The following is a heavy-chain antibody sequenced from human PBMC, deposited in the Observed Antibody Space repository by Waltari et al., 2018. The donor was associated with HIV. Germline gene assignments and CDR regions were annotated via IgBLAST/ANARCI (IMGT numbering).Heavy chain of an antibody. CDR1: GFTFSSFA. V-gene: IGHV3-30-3*01. D-gene: IGHD5-18*01. Sequence: QVHLVESGGGVVQPGRSLRLSCSASGFTFSSFAMHWVRQGPGQWLGGVALISYDGSAKYYADSVKGRFTISRDNSKNTLYLQMKNLGTDDTAVFFCARDSTSMVSYFDYWGRGILVTVSS. J-gene: IGHJ4*02. CDR2: ISYDGSAK. CDR3: ARDSTSMVSYFDY.